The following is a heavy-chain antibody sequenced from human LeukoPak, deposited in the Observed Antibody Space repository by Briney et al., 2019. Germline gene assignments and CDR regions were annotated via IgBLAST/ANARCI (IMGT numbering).Heavy chain of an antibody. CDR2: IIPIFGTA. V-gene: IGHV1-69*05. J-gene: IGHJ6*03. CDR1: GGTFSSYA. CDR3: ARGNRGETRYYYYYYMDV. D-gene: IGHD3-10*01. Sequence: SVKVSCKASGGTFSSYAISWVRQAPGLGLEWMGGIIPIFGTANYAQKFQGRVTITTDESTSTAYMELSSLRSEDTAVYYCARGNRGETRYYYYYYMDVWGKGTTVTVSS.